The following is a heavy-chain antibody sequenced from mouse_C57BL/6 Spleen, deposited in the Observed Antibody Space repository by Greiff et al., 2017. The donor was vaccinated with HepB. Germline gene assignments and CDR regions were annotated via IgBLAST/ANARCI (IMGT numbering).Heavy chain of an antibody. D-gene: IGHD1-1*01. CDR1: GYSITSCYD. J-gene: IGHJ3*01. CDR2: ISYSGST. CDR3: ARGWGSSAWFAY. V-gene: IGHV3-1*01. Sequence: DVKLQESGPGMVKPSQSLSLTCTVTGYSITSCYDWHWIRHFPGNKLEWMGYISYSGSTNYNPSLKSRISITHDTSKNHFFLKLNSVTTEDTATYYCARGWGSSAWFAYWGQGTLVTVSA.